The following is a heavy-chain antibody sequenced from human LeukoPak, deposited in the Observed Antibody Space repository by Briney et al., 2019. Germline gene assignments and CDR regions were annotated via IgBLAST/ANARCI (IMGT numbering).Heavy chain of an antibody. J-gene: IGHJ3*02. Sequence: PGGSLRLSCAASGFTFSSYAMSWVRQAPGKGLEWVSLISGSGGSTYYADSVKGRFTISRDNSKNTLYLQMNSLIAEDTAVFYCAKDRDDYVWGSYLGAFDIWGQGTMVTVSS. V-gene: IGHV3-23*01. CDR2: ISGSGGST. CDR3: AKDRDDYVWGSYLGAFDI. D-gene: IGHD3-16*01. CDR1: GFTFSSYA.